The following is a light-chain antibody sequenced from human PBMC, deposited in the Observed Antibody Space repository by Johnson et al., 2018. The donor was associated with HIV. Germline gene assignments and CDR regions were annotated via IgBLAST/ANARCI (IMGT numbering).Light chain of an antibody. J-gene: IGLJ1*01. V-gene: IGLV1-51*01. CDR2: DNN. CDR3: GTWDNSLSTGAV. CDR1: SCDIANNY. Sequence: QSVLTQPPSVSAAPGQKVTISCSGSSCDIANNYVSWHQHLPGTAPKLLIYDNNKRPSGIPDRFSGSKSGTSATLGIAGLQTGDEADYYCGTWDNSLSTGAVFGTATKVTVL.